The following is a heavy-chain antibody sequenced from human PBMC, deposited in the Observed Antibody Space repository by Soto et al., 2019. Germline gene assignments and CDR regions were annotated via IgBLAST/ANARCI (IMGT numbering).Heavy chain of an antibody. Sequence: PSETLSLTCTVSGGTISSGDYYWTWIRQPPGKGLEWIGNIYHSGNTNSNLSLKSRVTISIDTSKNQFSLKLSSVTAADTAVYYCARHYPKTAVMVAATSNSWVNAFDLWGQGRMVTVSS. D-gene: IGHD2-15*01. CDR3: ARHYPKTAVMVAATSNSWVNAFDL. CDR2: IYHSGNT. V-gene: IGHV4-61*08. J-gene: IGHJ3*01. CDR1: GGTISSGDYY.